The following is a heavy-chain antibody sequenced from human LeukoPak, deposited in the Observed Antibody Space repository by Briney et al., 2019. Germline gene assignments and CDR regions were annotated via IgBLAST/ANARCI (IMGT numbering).Heavy chain of an antibody. D-gene: IGHD1-26*01. J-gene: IGHJ4*02. CDR2: ISYDGSNK. Sequence: PGGSLRLSCAASGFTFSSYAMHWVRQAPGKGLEWVAVISYDGSNKYYADSVKGRFTISRDNSKNTLYLQMNSLRAEDTAVYYCARERGSYYDFDYWGQGTLVTVSS. CDR1: GFTFSSYA. CDR3: ARERGSYYDFDY. V-gene: IGHV3-30*04.